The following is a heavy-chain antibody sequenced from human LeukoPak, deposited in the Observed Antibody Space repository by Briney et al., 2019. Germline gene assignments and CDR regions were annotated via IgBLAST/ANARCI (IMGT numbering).Heavy chain of an antibody. Sequence: GESLKISFKTSGYSFNNYWIGWVRQMPGKGLEWMGIIYPGDSETRYSPSFQGQVTISADKSISTAYLQWSSLTASDTAMYYCAKSPTFYGDYDAFHVWGQGTMVTVSS. J-gene: IGHJ3*01. CDR1: GYSFNNYW. D-gene: IGHD4-17*01. V-gene: IGHV5-51*01. CDR3: AKSPTFYGDYDAFHV. CDR2: IYPGDSET.